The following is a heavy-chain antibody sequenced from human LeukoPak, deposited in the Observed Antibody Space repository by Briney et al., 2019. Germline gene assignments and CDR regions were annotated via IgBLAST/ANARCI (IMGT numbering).Heavy chain of an antibody. CDR3: AARGEYSGSGTR. J-gene: IGHJ4*02. D-gene: IGHD3-10*01. CDR1: GGSFRGYY. CDR2: INHSGST. V-gene: IGHV4-34*01. Sequence: PSETLSLTCAVYGGSFRGYYWSWIRQPPGKGLEWIGEINHSGSTNYNPSLRTRVTISVDTSKNQFSLKLTSVTVADTAMYYCAARGEYSGSGTRWGQGALVTVSS.